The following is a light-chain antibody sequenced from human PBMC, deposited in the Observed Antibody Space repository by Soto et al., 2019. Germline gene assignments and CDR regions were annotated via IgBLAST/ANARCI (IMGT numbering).Light chain of an antibody. CDR3: SSYAGSNTFV. J-gene: IGLJ1*01. CDR1: TSDVGGYKY. CDR2: EVA. V-gene: IGLV2-8*01. Sequence: QSVLTQPPSASGSPGQSVTISCTGTTSDVGGYKYVSWHQQHPGKAPKLIIYEVAKRPSGVPDRFSGSKSGNTASLTVSGLQAEDEADYYCSSYAGSNTFVFGPGTK.